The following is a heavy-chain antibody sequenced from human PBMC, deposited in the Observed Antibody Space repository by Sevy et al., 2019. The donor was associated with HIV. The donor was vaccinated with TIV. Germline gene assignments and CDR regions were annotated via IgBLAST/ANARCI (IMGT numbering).Heavy chain of an antibody. CDR1: GFTFSSYA. J-gene: IGHJ4*02. D-gene: IGHD5-12*01. Sequence: GGSLRLSCAASGFTFSSYAMSWVRQAPGKGLEWVSAISGSGISTYYADSVKGRFTISRDNSKNPLYLQMNNLRAEDTAVFYCTKGIGYSGYETDYWGQGTLVTVSS. V-gene: IGHV3-23*01. CDR2: ISGSGIST. CDR3: TKGIGYSGYETDY.